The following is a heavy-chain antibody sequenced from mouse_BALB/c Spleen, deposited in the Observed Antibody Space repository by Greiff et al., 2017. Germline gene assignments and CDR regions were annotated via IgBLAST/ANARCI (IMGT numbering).Heavy chain of an antibody. D-gene: IGHD1-1*01. CDR1: GDSITSGY. J-gene: IGHJ3*01. CDR2: ISYSGST. CDR3: AKEEIYYYGSRDFWFAY. V-gene: IGHV3-8*02. Sequence: EVKLQESGPSLVKPSQTLSLTCSVTGDSITSGYWNWIRKFPGNKLEYMGYISYSGSTYYNPSLKSRISITRDTSKNQYYLQLNSVTTEDTATYYCAKEEIYYYGSRDFWFAYWGQGTLVTVSA.